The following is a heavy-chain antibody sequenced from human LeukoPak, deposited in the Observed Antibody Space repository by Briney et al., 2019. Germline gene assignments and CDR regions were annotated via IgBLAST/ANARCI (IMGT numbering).Heavy chain of an antibody. CDR2: IKLDGGET. Sequence: GGSLRLSCAASGFTFSSYWMSWLRQAPGKGLKWVANIKLDGGETYYVDSLKGRFTISRDNAKNSLYLEMNSVRAEASAVYSCATNRYDAFDFRGQVTMVTVSS. CDR1: GFTFSSYW. V-gene: IGHV3-7*02. J-gene: IGHJ3*01. D-gene: IGHD1-14*01. CDR3: ATNRYDAFDF.